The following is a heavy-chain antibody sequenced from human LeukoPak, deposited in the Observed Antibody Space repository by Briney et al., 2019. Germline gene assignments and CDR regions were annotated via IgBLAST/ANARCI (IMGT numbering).Heavy chain of an antibody. CDR2: IYYSGST. J-gene: IGHJ4*02. CDR1: GGSISSYY. CDR3: ASGYPLVGYRF. Sequence: SETLSLTCTVSGGSISSYYWSWIRQPPGKGLEWIGYIYYSGSTNYNPSLKSRVTISVDTSKNQFSLKLSSVTAADTAVYYCASGYPLVGYRFWGQGTLVTVSS. D-gene: IGHD2-2*01. V-gene: IGHV4-59*12.